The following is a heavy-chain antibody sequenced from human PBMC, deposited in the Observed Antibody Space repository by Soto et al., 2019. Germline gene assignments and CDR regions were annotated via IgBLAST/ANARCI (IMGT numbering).Heavy chain of an antibody. D-gene: IGHD3-22*01. V-gene: IGHV4-39*01. CDR3: ATWKGGDTSAYYY. CDR2: IYYSGIT. J-gene: IGHJ4*02. CDR1: GGSISTGAYY. Sequence: SETLSLTCTVSGGSISTGAYYWGWLRQPPGKGLEWIGNIYYSGITYYNPSLKSRITISIDTSKNQFSLNLSSVTAADTAVYYCATWKGGDTSAYYYWGQGTLVTVSS.